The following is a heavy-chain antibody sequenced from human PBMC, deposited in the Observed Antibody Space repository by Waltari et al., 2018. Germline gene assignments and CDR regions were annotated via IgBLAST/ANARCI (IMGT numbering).Heavy chain of an antibody. CDR2: VSYSGST. D-gene: IGHD3-22*01. Sequence: QVQLQESGPGLVRPSETLSLTCTVSGGSVSSTYNWIWIRQPPGKGLEWLGHVSYSGSTNYNPSLKTRVIISLDTSKNQFSLSLNSVTTADTAVYYCARGGVYTYYYDSSGSDYWGQGTLVTVSS. CDR3: ARGGVYTYYYDSSGSDY. V-gene: IGHV4-61*01. J-gene: IGHJ4*02. CDR1: GGSVSSTYN.